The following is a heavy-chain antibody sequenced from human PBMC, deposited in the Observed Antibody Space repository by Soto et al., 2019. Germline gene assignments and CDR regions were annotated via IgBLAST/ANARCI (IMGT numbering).Heavy chain of an antibody. J-gene: IGHJ4*02. CDR2: IWYDASKK. V-gene: IGHV3-33*01. Sequence: QVQLVESGGGVVQPGRSLRLSCAASGFTISIYGMHRVRQAPGKGLEWVAVIWYDASKKYYADSVKGRFTISRDNSKNTLYLQMNTLRAEDTAVYYCASSHSSSWYYFDSWGQGTLVTVSS. CDR1: GFTISIYG. D-gene: IGHD6-13*01. CDR3: ASSHSSSWYYFDS.